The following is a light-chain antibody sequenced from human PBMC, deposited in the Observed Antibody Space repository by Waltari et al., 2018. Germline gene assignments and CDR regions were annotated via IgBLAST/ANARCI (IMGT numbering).Light chain of an antibody. CDR2: GNS. J-gene: IGLJ2*01. CDR3: QSYDSSLSGSV. CDR1: SSNIGAGYD. V-gene: IGLV1-40*01. Sequence: ISCTGSSSNIGAGYDVHWYQQLPGTAPKLLIYGNSNRPSGVPDRFSGSKSGTSASLAITGLQAEDEADYYCQSYDSSLSGSVFGGGTKLTVL.